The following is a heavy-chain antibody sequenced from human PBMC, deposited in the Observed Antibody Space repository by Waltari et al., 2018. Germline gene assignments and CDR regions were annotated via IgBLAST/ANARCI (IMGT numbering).Heavy chain of an antibody. Sequence: EVQLVESGGGLVQPGGSLRLSCAASGFTFSRYWMHWVRQAPGKGLVVVSRIYSDGSGAIYADSVKGRFTISRDNAKNTLYLQMNSLGPEDTAVYYCARGGVGAPDYWGQGTLVTVSS. D-gene: IGHD1-26*01. CDR2: IYSDGSGA. V-gene: IGHV3-74*01. CDR3: ARGGVGAPDY. CDR1: GFTFSRYW. J-gene: IGHJ4*02.